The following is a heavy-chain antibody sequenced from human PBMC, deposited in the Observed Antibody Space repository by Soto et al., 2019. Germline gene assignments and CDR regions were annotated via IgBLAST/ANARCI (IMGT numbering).Heavy chain of an antibody. CDR3: ARDLGTGYDSGDY. CDR2: IIPLFGST. J-gene: IGHJ4*02. Sequence: QVQLLQSGAEVKKPGSSVKVSCTASGDIFSGYSISWVRQAPGQVLVWMGGIIPLFGSTYYAPKFQGRVTITADQSTNTGYMELSSLKSDDTAVYYCARDLGTGYDSGDYWGQGTLVTVSS. V-gene: IGHV1-69*12. CDR1: GDIFSGYS. D-gene: IGHD5-12*01.